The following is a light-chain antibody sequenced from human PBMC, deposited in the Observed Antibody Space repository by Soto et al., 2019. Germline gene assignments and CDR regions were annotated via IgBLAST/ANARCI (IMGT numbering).Light chain of an antibody. CDR2: EDT. V-gene: IGLV1-40*01. Sequence: QSVLTQPPSVSGAPGERVTISCTGSGSNIGAGYEVHWYQQLPGTSPKLLIYEDTDRPSGVPDRFSGSKSGTSASLAITGLLAEDEADYYCQSYDNSLSGSYVFGTGTKVTVL. CDR3: QSYDNSLSGSYV. CDR1: GSNIGAGYE. J-gene: IGLJ1*01.